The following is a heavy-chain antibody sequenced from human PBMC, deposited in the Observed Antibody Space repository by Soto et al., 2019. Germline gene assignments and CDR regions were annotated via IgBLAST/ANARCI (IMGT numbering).Heavy chain of an antibody. CDR2: IIPILGIP. CDR1: GGTFSSYT. D-gene: IGHD2-8*02. Sequence: QVQLVQSGAEVKKPGSSVKVSCKASGGTFSSYTISWVRQAPGQGLEWMGRIIPILGIPNYAQKLQGRVTITEDKSTSTAYMELSSLRSEDTAVYYCARFFWSYGMDVWGQGTKVTVSS. V-gene: IGHV1-69*02. CDR3: ARFFWSYGMDV. J-gene: IGHJ6*02.